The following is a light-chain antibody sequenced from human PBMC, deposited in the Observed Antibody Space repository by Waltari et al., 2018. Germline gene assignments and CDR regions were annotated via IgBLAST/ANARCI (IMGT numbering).Light chain of an antibody. J-gene: IGKJ1*01. CDR2: GAA. Sequence: EVVMTQSPATLSVSPGERATLSCRASQSVSTNLAWSQHKPGQAPSLLIYGAAVRATDIPARFSGSGSGTEFTLTISSLQSEDFAVYYCHQYNDWPPTFGQGTTVEIK. CDR3: HQYNDWPPT. V-gene: IGKV3-15*01. CDR1: QSVSTN.